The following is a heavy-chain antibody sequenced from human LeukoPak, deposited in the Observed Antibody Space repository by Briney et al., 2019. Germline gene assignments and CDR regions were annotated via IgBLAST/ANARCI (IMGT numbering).Heavy chain of an antibody. V-gene: IGHV1-18*01. CDR1: GYTFTSYG. CDR2: ISAYNGNT. D-gene: IGHD3-3*01. CDR3: ARSPKYYDFWSSYYWYYGMDV. J-gene: IGHJ6*02. Sequence: ASAKVSCKASGYTFTSYGISWVRQAPGQGLEWMGWISAYNGNTNYAQKLQGRVTMTTDTSTSTAYMELRSLRSDDTAVYYCARSPKYYDFWSSYYWYYGMDVWGQGTTVTVSS.